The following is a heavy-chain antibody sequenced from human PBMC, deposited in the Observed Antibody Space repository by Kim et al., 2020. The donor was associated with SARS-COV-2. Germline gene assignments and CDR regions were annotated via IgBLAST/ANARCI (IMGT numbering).Heavy chain of an antibody. Sequence: SETLSLTCTVSGGSISSSSYYWGWIRQPPGKGLEWIGSIYYSGSTYYNPSLKSRVTISVDTSKNQFSLKLSSVTAADTAVYYCARLVAGSAIWGQGTLVTVSS. V-gene: IGHV4-39*01. CDR1: GGSISSSSYY. D-gene: IGHD6-19*01. CDR3: ARLVAGSAI. CDR2: IYYSGST. J-gene: IGHJ4*02.